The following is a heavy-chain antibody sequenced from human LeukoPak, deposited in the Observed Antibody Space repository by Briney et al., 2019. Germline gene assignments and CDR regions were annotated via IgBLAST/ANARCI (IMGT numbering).Heavy chain of an antibody. CDR3: ARETTDSRGYFFSDH. V-gene: IGHV1-69*06. D-gene: IGHD3-22*01. CDR1: GGAFNNHP. J-gene: IGHJ4*02. Sequence: SVKVSCKSSGGAFNNHPFSWVRQAPGQGLEWMGRIITVFGSTTYAQKFQGRITISADKSTVTSYMELSSLRSDDTAVYFCARETTDSRGYFFSDHWGQGTLVTVSS. CDR2: IITVFGST.